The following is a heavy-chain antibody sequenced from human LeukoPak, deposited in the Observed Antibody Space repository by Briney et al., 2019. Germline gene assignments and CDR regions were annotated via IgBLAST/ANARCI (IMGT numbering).Heavy chain of an antibody. J-gene: IGHJ4*02. D-gene: IGHD2-2*02. Sequence: SVKVFCKASGGTFSSYAISWVRQAPGQGLEWMGGIIPIFGTANYAQKFQGRVTITADESTSTAYMELSSLRSEDTAVYYCASLGGEGYCSSTSCYNYWGQGTLVTVSS. V-gene: IGHV1-69*01. CDR1: GGTFSSYA. CDR3: ASLGGEGYCSSTSCYNY. CDR2: IIPIFGTA.